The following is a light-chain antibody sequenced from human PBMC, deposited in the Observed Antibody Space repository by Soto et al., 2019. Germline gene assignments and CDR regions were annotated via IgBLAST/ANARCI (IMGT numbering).Light chain of an antibody. Sequence: EVVLTQSPDTLSLPPGERATLSCRASQSISSYLAWYQQKPGQAPRLLIYGASTRATGIPARFSGSGSGTEFTLTIDNLEPEDFAIYYCQQRNNWPPITFGQGTRLEI. CDR3: QQRNNWPPIT. CDR1: QSISSY. V-gene: IGKV3-11*01. CDR2: GAS. J-gene: IGKJ5*01.